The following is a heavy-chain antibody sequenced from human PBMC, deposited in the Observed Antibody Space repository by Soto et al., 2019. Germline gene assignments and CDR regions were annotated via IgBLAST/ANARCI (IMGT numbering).Heavy chain of an antibody. J-gene: IGHJ4*02. D-gene: IGHD1-26*01. CDR2: VSGSDGST. Sequence: XASLRLSCAACGFTFSSYAMSWIRQAPGQGLEWVSAVSGSDGSTYYADSVNGRFIISRDKSKNTLYLQMNSLRAEDTAVHYCAKDLARRVGATTDYCGQGTLVTVSS. V-gene: IGHV3-23*01. CDR1: GFTFSSYA. CDR3: AKDLARRVGATTDY.